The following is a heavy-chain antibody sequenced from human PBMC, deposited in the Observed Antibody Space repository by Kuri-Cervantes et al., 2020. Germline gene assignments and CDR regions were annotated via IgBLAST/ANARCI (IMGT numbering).Heavy chain of an antibody. V-gene: IGHV4-59*12. CDR1: GGSISSYY. D-gene: IGHD3-9*01. CDR2: IYYSGST. J-gene: IGHJ6*02. Sequence: SETLSLTCTVSGGSISSYYWSWVRQPPGKGLEWIGYIYYSGSTNYNPSLKSRVTISVDTSKNQFSLKLSSVTAADTAVYYCARGPYYDILTGYYWYHYYYGMDVWGQGTTVTVSS. CDR3: ARGPYYDILTGYYWYHYYYGMDV.